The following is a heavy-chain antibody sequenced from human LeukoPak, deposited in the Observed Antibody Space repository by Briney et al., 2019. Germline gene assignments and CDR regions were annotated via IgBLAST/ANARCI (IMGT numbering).Heavy chain of an antibody. Sequence: GGSLRLSSAASGFTFSNAWMSWVRQAPGKGLEWVGRIKSKTDGGTTDYAAPVKGRFTISRDDSKNTLYLQMNSLKTEDTAVYYCTTDYPSEPITMVRGVIPHWGQGTLVTVSS. CDR3: TTDYPSEPITMVRGVIPH. CDR1: GFTFSNAW. V-gene: IGHV3-15*01. CDR2: IKSKTDGGTT. J-gene: IGHJ4*02. D-gene: IGHD3-10*01.